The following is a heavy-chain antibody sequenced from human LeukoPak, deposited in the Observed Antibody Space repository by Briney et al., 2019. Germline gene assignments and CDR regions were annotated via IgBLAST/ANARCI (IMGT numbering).Heavy chain of an antibody. CDR3: ATLGGVIIKPLDY. V-gene: IGHV3-48*01. D-gene: IGHD3-10*01. CDR2: ISSSSSTI. Sequence: HPGGSLRLSCAASGFTFSSYGMHWVRQAPGKGLEWVSYISSSSSTIYYADSVKGRFTISRDNSKNTLYLQMNSLRAEDTAVYYCATLGGVIIKPLDYWGQGTLVTVSS. CDR1: GFTFSSYG. J-gene: IGHJ4*02.